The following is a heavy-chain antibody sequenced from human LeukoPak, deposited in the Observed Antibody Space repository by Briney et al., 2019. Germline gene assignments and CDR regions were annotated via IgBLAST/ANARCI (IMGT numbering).Heavy chain of an antibody. CDR3: ASFYQWLGDY. CDR2: INHNRGGT. V-gene: IGHV1-2*02. J-gene: IGHJ4*02. CDR1: GYTFTGYY. D-gene: IGHD5-12*01. Sequence: GASVPVSCKASGYTFTGYYMHWVRQAPGKGLEWMGWINHNRGGTNFAQRFQGGVPMPRHRYFRTAYMELSRLRSDDTAVYYCASFYQWLGDYWGQGTLVTVSS.